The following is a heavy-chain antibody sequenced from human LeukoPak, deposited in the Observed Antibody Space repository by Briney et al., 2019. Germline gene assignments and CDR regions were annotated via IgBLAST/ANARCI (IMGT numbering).Heavy chain of an antibody. D-gene: IGHD3-3*01. Sequence: GGSLRLSCAASGFSFSSYWLSWVRQAPGKGLEWVANIKQDGREKYYVDSVKGRFTISRDNAKNSLFLQMNTLRAEDAAVYYCARHYDFWSGYPFDYWGQGTLVTVSS. CDR2: IKQDGREK. CDR3: ARHYDFWSGYPFDY. J-gene: IGHJ4*02. CDR1: GFSFSSYW. V-gene: IGHV3-7*01.